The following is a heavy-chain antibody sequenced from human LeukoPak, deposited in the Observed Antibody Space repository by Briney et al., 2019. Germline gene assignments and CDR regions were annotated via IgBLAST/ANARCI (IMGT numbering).Heavy chain of an antibody. CDR1: GFTFSSYE. V-gene: IGHV3-48*03. Sequence: PGGSLRLSCAASGFTFSSYEMNWVRQAPGKGLEWVSYISSSGSTIYYADSVKGRFTISRDNAKNSLYLQMNSLRAEDTAVFYCAKDRSAWIQGAFDIWGQGTMVTVSS. CDR2: ISSSGSTI. CDR3: AKDRSAWIQGAFDI. D-gene: IGHD5-18*01. J-gene: IGHJ3*02.